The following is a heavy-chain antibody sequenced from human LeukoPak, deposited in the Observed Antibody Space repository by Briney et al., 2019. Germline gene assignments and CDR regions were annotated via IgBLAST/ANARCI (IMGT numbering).Heavy chain of an antibody. CDR2: IKPDGREK. D-gene: IGHD5-24*01. CDR1: GITFSNFW. Sequence: GGSLRPSCAASGITFSNFWMSWVRQAPGKGLEWVANIKPDGREKYYKDSLKGRFTISNDNAKNSVYLQMSSLRVEDTAVYYCTTMASNVFDYWGQGALVTVSS. J-gene: IGHJ4*02. CDR3: TTMASNVFDY. V-gene: IGHV3-7*03.